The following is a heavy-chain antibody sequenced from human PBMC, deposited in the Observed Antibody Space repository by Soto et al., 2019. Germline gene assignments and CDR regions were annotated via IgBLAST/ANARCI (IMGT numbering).Heavy chain of an antibody. Sequence: QVQLVESGGGVVQPGRSLRLSCAASGFTFSSYGLHWVRQAPGKGLEWVAVVWLDGSNKYYADSVKGRFTISRDNSKNTLYLQMNSLRAEDTAVYYCARGGSSSWYLNWFDPWGQGTLVTVSS. CDR1: GFTFSSYG. D-gene: IGHD6-13*01. CDR2: VWLDGSNK. V-gene: IGHV3-33*01. CDR3: ARGGSSSWYLNWFDP. J-gene: IGHJ5*02.